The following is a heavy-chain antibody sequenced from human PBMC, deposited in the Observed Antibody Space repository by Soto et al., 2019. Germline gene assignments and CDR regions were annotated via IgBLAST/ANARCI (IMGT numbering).Heavy chain of an antibody. D-gene: IGHD6-13*01. V-gene: IGHV1-8*01. CDR1: GYTFTSYD. J-gene: IGHJ6*02. Sequence: QVQLVQSGAEVKKPGASVKVSCKASGYTFTSYDINWVRQATGQGLEWMGWMNPNSGNTGYAQKCQGRATMTRNTAISTAYMELSSLRSEDTAVYYCARRGYSSSWYYYYYYGMDVWGQGTTVTVSS. CDR3: ARRGYSSSWYYYYYYGMDV. CDR2: MNPNSGNT.